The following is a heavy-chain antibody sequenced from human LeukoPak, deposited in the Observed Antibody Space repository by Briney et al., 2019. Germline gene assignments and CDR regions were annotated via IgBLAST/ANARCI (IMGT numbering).Heavy chain of an antibody. V-gene: IGHV4-39*01. J-gene: IGHJ4*02. CDR2: IYYSGST. CDR3: ASNDYYDSSGYFPI. Sequence: GSLRLSCAASGFTVSSNYMSWVRQPPGKGLEWIGSIYYSGSTYYNPSLKSRVTISVDTSKNQFSLKLSSVTAADTAVYYCASNDYYDSSGYFPIWGQGTLVTVSS. D-gene: IGHD3-22*01. CDR1: GFTVSSNY.